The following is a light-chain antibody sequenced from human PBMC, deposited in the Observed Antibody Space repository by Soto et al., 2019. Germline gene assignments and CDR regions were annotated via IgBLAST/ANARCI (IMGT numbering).Light chain of an antibody. Sequence: EFVLAQSPGTLSLSPGERATLSCRASQSVSGSYLAWYQQKPGQAPRLLIYGASIRATGIPDRFSGSRSGTDFTLTISRLEPEDFAMYYCQQYGSPWTFGQGTKVEIK. CDR3: QQYGSPWT. CDR1: QSVSGSY. V-gene: IGKV3-20*01. CDR2: GAS. J-gene: IGKJ1*01.